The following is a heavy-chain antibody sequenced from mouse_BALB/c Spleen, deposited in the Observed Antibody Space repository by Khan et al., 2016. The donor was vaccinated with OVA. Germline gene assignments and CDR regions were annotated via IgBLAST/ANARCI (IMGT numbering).Heavy chain of an antibody. V-gene: IGHV5-6*01. CDR3: ATLYFYVSRVCFDY. J-gene: IGHJ2*01. CDR2: ISSGGNYT. Sequence: EVELVESGGDLVKPGGSLKLSCAASGFTFSSYGMSWVRQTPDKRLEWVATISSGGNYTYYPDSVKGRFTISRDNSKNTLFQQLSSLKSEDTAMYFCATLYFYVSRVCFDYWGLGTTLAISS. D-gene: IGHD1-1*01. CDR1: GFTFSSYG.